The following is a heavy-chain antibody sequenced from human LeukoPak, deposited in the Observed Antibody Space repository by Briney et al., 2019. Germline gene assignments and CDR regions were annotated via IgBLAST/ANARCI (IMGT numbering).Heavy chain of an antibody. CDR2: IYHSGST. J-gene: IGHJ5*02. Sequence: KSSETLSLTCAVSGGSISSSNWWSWVRQPPGKGLEWIGEIYHSGSTNYNPSLKSRVTISVDKSKNQFSLKLSSVTAADTAVYYCALHANYYGSGSYPYNWFDPWGQGTLVTVSS. CDR3: ALHANYYGSGSYPYNWFDP. D-gene: IGHD3-10*01. V-gene: IGHV4-4*02. CDR1: GGSISSSNW.